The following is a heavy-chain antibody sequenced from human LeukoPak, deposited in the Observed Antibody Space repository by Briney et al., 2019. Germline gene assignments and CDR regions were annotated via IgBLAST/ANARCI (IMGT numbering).Heavy chain of an antibody. Sequence: GGSLRLSCAASGLTFSSYAMSWDRQAPGKGLEWVSGISGSGVDTFYADSVKGRFTISRDNSKNILYLQLNSLRAEDTAVYYCAKKRYDSSRHLGYFLHWGQGNLVTVSS. D-gene: IGHD3-22*01. V-gene: IGHV3-23*01. CDR3: AKKRYDSSRHLGYFLH. J-gene: IGHJ1*01. CDR2: ISGSGVDT. CDR1: GLTFSSYA.